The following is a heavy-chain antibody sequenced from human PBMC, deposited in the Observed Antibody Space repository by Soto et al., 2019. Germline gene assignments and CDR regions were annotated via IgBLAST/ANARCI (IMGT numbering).Heavy chain of an antibody. CDR2: IYYSGST. D-gene: IGHD3-3*01. Sequence: QVQLQESGPGLVKPSQTLSLTCTVSGGSISSGGYYWSRIRQHPGKGLEWIGYIYYSGSTYYNPSLKSRVTISVDTSKNQFSLKLSSVTAGDTAVYYCARGYSYYDFWSGSPDGGWFDPWGQGTLVTVSS. J-gene: IGHJ5*02. V-gene: IGHV4-31*03. CDR1: GGSISSGGYY. CDR3: ARGYSYYDFWSGSPDGGWFDP.